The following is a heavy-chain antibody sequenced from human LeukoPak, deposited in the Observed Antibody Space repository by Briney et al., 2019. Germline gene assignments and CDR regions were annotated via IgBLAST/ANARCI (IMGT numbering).Heavy chain of an antibody. CDR3: ARDTLDDY. Sequence: GGSLRLSCAASGFTFSDYYMSWIRQAPGKGLEWISFISGSGTTIYYADSVKSRFSISRDNAKNSVFLQMNSLRAEDTAVYYCARDTLDDYWGQGTLVTVSS. CDR2: ISGSGTTI. CDR1: GFTFSDYY. J-gene: IGHJ4*02. V-gene: IGHV3-11*01.